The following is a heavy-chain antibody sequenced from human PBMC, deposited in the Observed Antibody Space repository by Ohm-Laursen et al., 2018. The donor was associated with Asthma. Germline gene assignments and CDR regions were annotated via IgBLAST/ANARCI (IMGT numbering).Heavy chain of an antibody. CDR1: GFTFSSYG. D-gene: IGHD2-2*01. J-gene: IGHJ4*02. V-gene: IGHV3-30*18. Sequence: SLRLSCAASGFTFSSYGLHWVRQAPGKGLEWVAVISYDGSNKYYADSVKGRFTISRDNSKNTLYPQVNSLRAEDTAVYYCAKDQRNRVVVPAAPDYWGQGTLVTVSS. CDR2: ISYDGSNK. CDR3: AKDQRNRVVVPAAPDY.